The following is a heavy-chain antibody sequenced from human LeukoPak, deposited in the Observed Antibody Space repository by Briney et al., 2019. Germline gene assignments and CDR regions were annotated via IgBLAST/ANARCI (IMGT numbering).Heavy chain of an antibody. CDR2: ISDSGITT. J-gene: IGHJ4*02. CDR1: GFIFSSYA. V-gene: IGHV3-23*01. Sequence: PGGSLRLSCAASGFIFSSYAMSWVRQAPGKGLEWVAAISDSGITTYYADSVKGRFTTSRDNAKNTLFLQMNSLRAEDTAVYYCTRDFDFSSAIWGQGTLVTVSS. CDR3: TRDFDFSSAI. D-gene: IGHD3-3*01.